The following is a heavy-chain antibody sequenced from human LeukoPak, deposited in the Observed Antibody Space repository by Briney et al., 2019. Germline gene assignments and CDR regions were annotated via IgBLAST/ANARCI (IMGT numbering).Heavy chain of an antibody. CDR1: GFSLSGYW. CDR2: LHADGSEK. CDR3: ARGGYSFDY. D-gene: IGHD5-12*01. Sequence: PGGSLRLSCVGSGFSLSGYWMSWVRQAPGKGLEWVARLHADGSEKYYVGSLKGRFTISGDNAKNSLYLQMNSLRVDDTAVYYCARGGYSFDYLGQGTLVTVSS. V-gene: IGHV3-7*01. J-gene: IGHJ4*02.